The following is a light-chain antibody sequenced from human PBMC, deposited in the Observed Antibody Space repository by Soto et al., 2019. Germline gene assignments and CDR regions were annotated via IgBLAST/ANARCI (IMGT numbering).Light chain of an antibody. CDR2: GAS. CDR3: QQYNKLPRT. J-gene: IGKJ1*01. CDR1: QRISSN. V-gene: IGKV3-15*01. Sequence: EIVMTQSPATLSVSPGERVTLSCRASQRISSNLAWYQQKPGQPPRLLIYGASTRATGIPARFSGSGSETEFTLTISSLQSEDFAVYYCQQYNKLPRTCGQGTKVEI.